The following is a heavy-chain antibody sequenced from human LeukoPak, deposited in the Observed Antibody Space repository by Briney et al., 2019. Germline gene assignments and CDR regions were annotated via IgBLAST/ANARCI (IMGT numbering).Heavy chain of an antibody. Sequence: SVKVSCKASGGTSSSYTISWVRQAPGQGFEWMGRIIPIDGVENYAQKFQGRVTITADKLTSTAYMELSSLRSEDTAVYYCARALDCTNGVCFGDDAFDIWGQGTMVTVSS. CDR1: GGTSSSYT. CDR3: ARALDCTNGVCFGDDAFDI. D-gene: IGHD2-8*01. V-gene: IGHV1-69*02. CDR2: IIPIDGVE. J-gene: IGHJ3*02.